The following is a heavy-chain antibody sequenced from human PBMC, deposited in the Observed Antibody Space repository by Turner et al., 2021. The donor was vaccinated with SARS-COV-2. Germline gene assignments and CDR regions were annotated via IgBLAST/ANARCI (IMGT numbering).Heavy chain of an antibody. D-gene: IGHD3-22*01. V-gene: IGHV4-59*01. CDR1: GGSISSYY. CDR2: IYYSGST. CDR3: ASYYYDSSGYDYAFDY. J-gene: IGHJ4*02. Sequence: QVQLQESGPGLVKPSETLSLTCTVSGGSISSYYWSWIRQPPGKGQEWIGYIYYSGSTNYNPSLKSRVTISVDTSKNQFSLKLSSVTAADTAVYYCASYYYDSSGYDYAFDYWGQGTLVTVSS.